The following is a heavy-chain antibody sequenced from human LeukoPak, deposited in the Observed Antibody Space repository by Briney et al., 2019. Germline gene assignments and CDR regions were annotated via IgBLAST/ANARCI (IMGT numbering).Heavy chain of an antibody. Sequence: PSETLSLTCAVYGGSFSGYYWSWVRQPPGKGLEWIGEINHSGSTNYNPSLKSRVTISVDTSKNQFSLKLSSVTAADTAVYYCARRRYFDWLLLGFDYWGQGTLVTVSS. CDR1: GGSFSGYY. D-gene: IGHD3-9*01. J-gene: IGHJ4*02. V-gene: IGHV4-34*01. CDR3: ARRRYFDWLLLGFDY. CDR2: INHSGST.